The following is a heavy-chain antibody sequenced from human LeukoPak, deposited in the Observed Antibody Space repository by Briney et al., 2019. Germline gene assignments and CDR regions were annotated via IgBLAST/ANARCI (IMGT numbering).Heavy chain of an antibody. CDR1: GFTFVDYG. J-gene: IGHJ4*02. CDR2: IYYNGAIT. V-gene: IGHV3-20*04. D-gene: IGHD3-3*02. Sequence: GGSLRLSCATSGFTFVDYGLSWVRRAPGKGLEWLCAIYYNGAITDYADSVKGRFTISRDNAKNSLYLRMDSLRAEDTALYYCARDRLGPSFSVSHFDLWGQGTLVTVSS. CDR3: ARDRLGPSFSVSHFDL.